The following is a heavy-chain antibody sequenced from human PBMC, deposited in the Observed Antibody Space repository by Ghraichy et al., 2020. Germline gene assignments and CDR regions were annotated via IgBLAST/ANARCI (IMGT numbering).Heavy chain of an antibody. D-gene: IGHD6-19*01. Sequence: SETLSLTCTVSGGSISSSSYYWGWIRQPPGKGLEWIGSIYYSGSTYYNPSLKSRVTISVDTSKNQFSLKLSSVTAADTAVYYCARVPGREIAVAGTWFDPWGQGTLVTVSS. V-gene: IGHV4-39*07. CDR3: ARVPGREIAVAGTWFDP. CDR1: GGSISSSSYY. CDR2: IYYSGST. J-gene: IGHJ5*02.